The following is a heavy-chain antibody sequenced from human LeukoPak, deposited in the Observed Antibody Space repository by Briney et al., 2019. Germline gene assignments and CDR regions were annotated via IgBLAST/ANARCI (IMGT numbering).Heavy chain of an antibody. J-gene: IGHJ3*02. CDR3: ALPKNGVSDAFDI. CDR2: ISPYNGNT. CDR1: NYTFIRYG. D-gene: IGHD1-1*01. V-gene: IGHV1-18*01. Sequence: ASVKVSCKASNYTFIRYGITWVRQAPGQGLEWLAWISPYNGNTKYAQKFQGRVTMTRDTSISTAYMELSRLRSDDTAVYYCALPKNGVSDAFDIWGQGTMVTVSS.